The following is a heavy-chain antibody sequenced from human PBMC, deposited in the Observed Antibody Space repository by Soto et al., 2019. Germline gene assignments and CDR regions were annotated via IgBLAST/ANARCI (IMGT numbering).Heavy chain of an antibody. CDR2: ISSSSSYI. V-gene: IGHV3-21*01. CDR1: GFTFSSYS. J-gene: IGHJ5*02. D-gene: IGHD1-26*01. Sequence: GGSLRLSCAASGFTFSSYSMNWVRQAPGKGLEWVSSISSSSSYIYYADSVKGRFTISRDNAKNSLYLQMNSLRAEDTAVYYCARWPPSGSYSNWFDPWGQGTLVTVSS. CDR3: ARWPPSGSYSNWFDP.